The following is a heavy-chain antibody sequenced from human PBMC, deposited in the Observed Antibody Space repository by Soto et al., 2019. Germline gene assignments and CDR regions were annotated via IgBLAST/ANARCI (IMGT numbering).Heavy chain of an antibody. CDR1: GFTFSTYA. CDR3: ATGGEGSCSQTSCLYFSDS. Sequence: EVQLLDSGGGLVQPGGSLRLSCAASGFTFSTYAMSWVRQAPGKGLEWVSTISGSGDSSYYATSVKGRFTISRDNSRNTLDLQMNSLRAEDTAVYYCATGGEGSCSQTSCLYFSDSWGQGTLVTVSS. D-gene: IGHD2-15*01. J-gene: IGHJ4*02. V-gene: IGHV3-23*01. CDR2: ISGSGDSS.